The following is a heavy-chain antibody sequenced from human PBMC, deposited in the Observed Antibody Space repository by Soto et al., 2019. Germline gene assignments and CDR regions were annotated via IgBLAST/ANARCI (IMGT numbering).Heavy chain of an antibody. CDR1: GGSFSGYY. J-gene: IGHJ5*02. Sequence: QVQLQQWGAGLLKPSETLSLTCAVYGGSFSGYYWSWIRQPPGKGLEWIGEINHSGSTNYNPSLKGRVPISVAPSKNQFSRKLSSVTAADPAVYYCARGRTRVVAARGWFDPWGQGTLVTVSS. V-gene: IGHV4-34*01. CDR2: INHSGST. CDR3: ARGRTRVVAARGWFDP. D-gene: IGHD2-15*01.